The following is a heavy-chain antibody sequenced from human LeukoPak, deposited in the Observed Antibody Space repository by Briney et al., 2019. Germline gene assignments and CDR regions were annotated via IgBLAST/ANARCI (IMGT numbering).Heavy chain of an antibody. CDR3: AKGLGCSGGSCPRVYYGMDV. CDR1: GFTFASYA. Sequence: GGSLRLSCAASGFTFASYARSWVRQAPGKGLEWVSAISGGGGTTYYADSVKGRFTISRDNSKNTLYLQMNSLRTEDTAVYYCAKGLGCSGGSCPRVYYGMDVWGQGTTVTVSS. D-gene: IGHD2-15*01. V-gene: IGHV3-23*01. CDR2: ISGGGGTT. J-gene: IGHJ6*02.